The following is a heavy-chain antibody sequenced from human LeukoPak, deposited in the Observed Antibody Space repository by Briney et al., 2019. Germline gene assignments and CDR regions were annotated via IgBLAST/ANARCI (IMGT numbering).Heavy chain of an antibody. J-gene: IGHJ4*02. CDR3: ARNFWDWPPSDY. D-gene: IGHD3/OR15-3a*01. V-gene: IGHV1-3*01. Sequence: ASVKVSCKASGYTFTSYAMHWVRQAPGQRLEWMGWINAGNGNTKYSQKFQGRVTITRDTSASTAYMELRSLRSDDTAVYYCARNFWDWPPSDYWGQGTLVTVSS. CDR1: GYTFTSYA. CDR2: INAGNGNT.